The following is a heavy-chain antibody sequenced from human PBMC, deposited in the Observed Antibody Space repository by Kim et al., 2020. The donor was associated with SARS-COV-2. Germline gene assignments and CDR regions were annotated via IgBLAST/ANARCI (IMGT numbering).Heavy chain of an antibody. CDR3: ARGGFCGGDCPSYYYYYAMYV. D-gene: IGHD2-21*02. J-gene: IGHJ6*02. CDR2: ISTSSSYT. Sequence: GGSLRLSCAASGFTFSDFYLSWIRQAPGKGLEWVSYISTSSSYTNYADSGKGRFTISRDNAKNSLYLQMNSLRAEDTAVYYCARGGFCGGDCPSYYYYYAMYVWGQGTTVTVSS. CDR1: GFTFSDFY. V-gene: IGHV3-11*05.